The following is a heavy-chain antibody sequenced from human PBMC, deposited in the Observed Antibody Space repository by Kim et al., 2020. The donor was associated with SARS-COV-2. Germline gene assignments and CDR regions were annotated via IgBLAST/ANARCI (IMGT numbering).Heavy chain of an antibody. V-gene: IGHV4-39*01. Sequence: SETLSLTCTVSGGSISSSSYYWGWIRQPPGKGLEWIGSIYYSGSTYYNPSLKSRVTISVDTSKNQFSLKLSSVTAADTAVYYCARHQEGVTVDYWGQGTLVTVSS. CDR2: IYYSGST. D-gene: IGHD5-18*01. J-gene: IGHJ4*02. CDR1: GGSISSSSYY. CDR3: ARHQEGVTVDY.